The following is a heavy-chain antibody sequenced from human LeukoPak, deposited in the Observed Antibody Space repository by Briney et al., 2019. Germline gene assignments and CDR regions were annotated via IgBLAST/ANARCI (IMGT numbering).Heavy chain of an antibody. CDR2: ISSSSSTI. CDR3: ARVNYYDSSGYYPHFDY. D-gene: IGHD3-22*01. J-gene: IGHJ4*02. Sequence: GGSLRLSCAASGFTLSDYYMSWIRQAPGKGLEWVSYISSSSSTIYYADSVKGRFTISRDNAKNSLYLQMNSLRAEDTAVYYCARVNYYDSSGYYPHFDYWGQGTLVTVSS. CDR1: GFTLSDYY. V-gene: IGHV3-11*04.